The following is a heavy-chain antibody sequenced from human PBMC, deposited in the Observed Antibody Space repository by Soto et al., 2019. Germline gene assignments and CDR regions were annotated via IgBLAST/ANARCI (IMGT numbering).Heavy chain of an antibody. V-gene: IGHV1-18*04. CDR2: ISAYNGNT. D-gene: IGHD6-25*01. J-gene: IGHJ4*02. Sequence: QIQLVQSGPEVKKPGASVKVFCKTSGYTFADHGISWVRQAPGQGLEWMGWISAYNGNTELAQKFQGRVTMTTDKSTNTAYMELRSLASDDTAVYYCAKDRPRLTQNLVDIYWGQGTLVTVSS. CDR1: GYTFADHG. CDR3: AKDRPRLTQNLVDIY.